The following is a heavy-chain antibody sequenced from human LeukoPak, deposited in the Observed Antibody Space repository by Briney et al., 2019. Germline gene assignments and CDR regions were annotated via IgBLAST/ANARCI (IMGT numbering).Heavy chain of an antibody. CDR2: IYYSGST. CDR3: ARDLVVVVPAAIGSEAYYYDMDV. Sequence: SETLSLTCTVSGGSISSGGYYWSWLRQHPGTGLEWIGYIYYSGSTYYNPSLKSRVTISVDTSKNQFSLKLSSVTAADTAVYYCARDLVVVVPAAIGSEAYYYDMDVWGQGTTVTVSS. V-gene: IGHV4-31*03. D-gene: IGHD2-2*02. CDR1: GGSISSGGYY. J-gene: IGHJ6*02.